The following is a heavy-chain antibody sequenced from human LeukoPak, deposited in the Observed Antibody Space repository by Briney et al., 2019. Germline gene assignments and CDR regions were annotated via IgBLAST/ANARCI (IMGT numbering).Heavy chain of an antibody. CDR1: GFTFSSYA. CDR2: ISGSGGST. J-gene: IGHJ4*02. CDR3: AKDLNRKMVHGGAIDY. V-gene: IGHV3-23*01. Sequence: GGSLRLSCAASGFTFSSYAMSWVRQAPGKGLEWVSAISGSGGSTYYADSVKGRFTISRDNSKNTLYLQMNSLRAEDTAVYYCAKDLNRKMVHGGAIDYWGQGTLVTVSS. D-gene: IGHD1-1*01.